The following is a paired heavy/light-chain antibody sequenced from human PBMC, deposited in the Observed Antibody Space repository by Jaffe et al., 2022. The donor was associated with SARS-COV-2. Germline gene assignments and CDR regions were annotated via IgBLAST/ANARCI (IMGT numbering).Light chain of an antibody. CDR1: SSSIGSNY. J-gene: IGLJ3*02. CDR3: AAWDNSLSGRV. V-gene: IGLV1-47*01. CDR2: LNS. Sequence: QSVLTQPPSASGAPGQRVTISCSGTSSSIGSNYVYWYQQLPGTAPKLLIFLNSQRPSGVPDRFSGSKSGTSASLAISGLRSEDEADYYCAAWDNSLSGRVFGGGTKLTVL.
Heavy chain of an antibody. CDR3: ARAASIGPPDH. CDR1: GGSISRGEYY. CDR2: IYHGEIT. D-gene: IGHD6-25*01. Sequence: QLQLQESGPGLVKPSETLSLTCTVSGGSISRGEYYWGWVRQSPGKGLEWIGSIYHGEITYYNPSFKSRVTISADTFKNQFSMMMTSVTAADTAIYYCARAASIGPPDHWGQGTLVTVSS. J-gene: IGHJ4*02. V-gene: IGHV4-39*01.